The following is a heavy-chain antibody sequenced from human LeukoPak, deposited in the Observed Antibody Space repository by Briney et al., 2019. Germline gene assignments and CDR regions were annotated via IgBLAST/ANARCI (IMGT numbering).Heavy chain of an antibody. CDR2: IHRSGST. J-gene: IGHJ4*02. V-gene: IGHV4-4*02. CDR3: ARNGYYSADY. CDR1: GGSISNGNW. D-gene: IGHD4-17*01. Sequence: PSGTLSLTCGVSGGSISNGNWWRWVRQPPGKGLEWIGEIHRSGSTNCNPSLKSRVTISVDKSKNQFSLMLTSVTAADTAVYYCARNGYYSADYWGQGTLVTVS.